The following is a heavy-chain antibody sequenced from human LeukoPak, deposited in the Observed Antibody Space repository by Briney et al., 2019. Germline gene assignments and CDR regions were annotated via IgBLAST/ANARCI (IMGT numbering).Heavy chain of an antibody. D-gene: IGHD3-9*01. CDR2: ISSNGGST. Sequence: GGSLRLSCSASGFTFSSYAMHWVRQAPGKGLEYVSAISSNGGSTYYADSVKGRFTISRDNPKNTLYLQMSSLRAEDTAVYYCVKDGESYYDILTGYSPDYWGQGTLVTVSS. J-gene: IGHJ4*02. V-gene: IGHV3-64D*06. CDR1: GFTFSSYA. CDR3: VKDGESYYDILTGYSPDY.